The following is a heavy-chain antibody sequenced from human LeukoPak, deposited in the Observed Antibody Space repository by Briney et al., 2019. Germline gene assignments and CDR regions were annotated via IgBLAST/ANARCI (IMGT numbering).Heavy chain of an antibody. CDR2: ISGSGGST. CDR1: GFTFSSYA. D-gene: IGHD6-13*01. CDR3: AKVADSSSWTANYYYYYYMDV. Sequence: PGGSLRLSCAASGFTFSSYAMSWVRQAPGNGLEWVSAISGSGGSTYYADSVKGRFTISRDNSKNTLYLQMNSLRAEDTAVYYCAKVADSSSWTANYYYYYYMDVWGKGTTVTISS. J-gene: IGHJ6*03. V-gene: IGHV3-23*01.